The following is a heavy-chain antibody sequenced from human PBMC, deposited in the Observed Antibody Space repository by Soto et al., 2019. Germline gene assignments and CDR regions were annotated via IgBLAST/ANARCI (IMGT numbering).Heavy chain of an antibody. CDR2: ISGSGGST. CDR3: AKAVVVPAAVDY. D-gene: IGHD2-2*01. Sequence: LRLSCAASGFTFSSYAMIWVRQAPVKRLEWVSAISGSGGSTYYADSVKGRFTISRDNSKNTLYLQMNSLRAEDTAVYYCAKAVVVPAAVDYWGQGTLVTVSS. J-gene: IGHJ4*02. CDR1: GFTFSSYA. V-gene: IGHV3-23*01.